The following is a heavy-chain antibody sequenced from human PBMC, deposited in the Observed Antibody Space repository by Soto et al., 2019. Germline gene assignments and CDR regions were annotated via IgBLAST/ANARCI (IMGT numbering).Heavy chain of an antibody. D-gene: IGHD3-3*01. V-gene: IGHV1-2*02. CDR3: ARGGGVGVAGSAAFDM. J-gene: IGHJ3*02. Sequence: QLHLVQSGAVVKKPGASVTVSCSASGYPVTAYYMHWVRQAPGRGLEWMGGINPATGAAKYTQTFQGRVPMTRDTARSTVFMELGGLTSEDTAVFYCARGGGVGVAGSAAFDMWGQGTLVTVSS. CDR1: GYPVTAYY. CDR2: INPATGAA.